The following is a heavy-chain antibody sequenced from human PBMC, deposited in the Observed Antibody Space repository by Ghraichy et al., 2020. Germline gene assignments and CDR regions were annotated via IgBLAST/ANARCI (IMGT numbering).Heavy chain of an antibody. CDR2: ISGSGGST. J-gene: IGHJ5*02. CDR3: AKWSTLTANWFDP. D-gene: IGHD2-21*02. CDR1: GFTFSAYA. V-gene: IGHV3-23*01. Sequence: GGSLRLSCAASGFTFSAYAMSWVRQTPGKGLEWVSYISGSGGSTNYADSVKGRFTISRDNSKNTLYLHMSSLRAEDTAVYYCAKWSTLTANWFDPRGQGTLVTVSS.